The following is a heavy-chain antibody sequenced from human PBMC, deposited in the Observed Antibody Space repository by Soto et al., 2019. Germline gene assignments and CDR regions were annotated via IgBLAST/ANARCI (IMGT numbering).Heavy chain of an antibody. J-gene: IGHJ6*02. CDR1: GFTFNIYG. V-gene: IGHV3-30*03. Sequence: GGSLRLSCAASGFTFNIYGLHWVRQAPGKGLEWVAVISFDGTKKYYSDSVKGRFTISRDNLKNTLYLQMNNLRVEDAALYFCAREDDYGYSYINYGLDVWGQGSTVTVSS. CDR2: ISFDGTKK. CDR3: AREDDYGYSYINYGLDV. D-gene: IGHD4-17*01.